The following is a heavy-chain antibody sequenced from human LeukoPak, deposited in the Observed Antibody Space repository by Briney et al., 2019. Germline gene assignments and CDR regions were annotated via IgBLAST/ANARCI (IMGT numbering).Heavy chain of an antibody. Sequence: ASVKVSCMASGYTFTNYAMHWVRQAPGQRLEWMGWINAGNGDTKYSQDSQGRVTITRDTSIDTAYMQLSRLRPDDTAVYYCAKDRYGDHEAPFHYYMDAWGRGTAVTVSS. V-gene: IGHV1-3*01. CDR2: INAGNGDT. CDR3: AKDRYGDHEAPFHYYMDA. D-gene: IGHD5-12*01. CDR1: GYTFTNYA. J-gene: IGHJ6*03.